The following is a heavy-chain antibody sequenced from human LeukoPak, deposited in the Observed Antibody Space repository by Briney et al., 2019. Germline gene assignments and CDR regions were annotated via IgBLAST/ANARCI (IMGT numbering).Heavy chain of an antibody. CDR1: GFTFSSYG. J-gene: IGHJ4*02. CDR2: IRYDGSNK. D-gene: IGHD2-2*01. V-gene: IGHV3-30*02. Sequence: PGGSLRLSCAASGFTFSSYGMHWVRQAPGKGLEWVAFIRYDGSNKYYADSVKGRFTISRDNSKNTLYLQMNSLRAEDTAVYYCARGMILCSTSCYFPFWGQGTLVTVSS. CDR3: ARGMILCSTSCYFPF.